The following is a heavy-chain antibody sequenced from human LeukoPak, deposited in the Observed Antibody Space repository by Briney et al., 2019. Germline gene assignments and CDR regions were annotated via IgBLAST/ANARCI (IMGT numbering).Heavy chain of an antibody. CDR1: GGSISSYY. CDR2: ISYSGST. D-gene: IGHD6-19*01. CDR3: AALRASSGWYSFDY. Sequence: SETLSLTCTVSGGSISSYYWSWIRQPPGKGLEGIGYISYSGSTNYNPSLKSRVTISVDTSKNQFSLKLSSVTAADTAVYYCAALRASSGWYSFDYWGQGTLVTVSS. V-gene: IGHV4-59*08. J-gene: IGHJ4*02.